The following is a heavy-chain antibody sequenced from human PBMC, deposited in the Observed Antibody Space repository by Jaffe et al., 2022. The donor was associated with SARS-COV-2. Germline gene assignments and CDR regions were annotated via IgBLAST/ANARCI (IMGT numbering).Heavy chain of an antibody. CDR1: GFTFDDYA. D-gene: IGHD3-22*01. Sequence: EVQLVESGGGLVQPGRSLRLSCAASGFTFDDYAMHWVRQAPGKGLEWVSGISWNSGSIGYADSVKGRFTISRDNAKNSLYLQMNSLRAEDTALYYCAKAPTRHYYDSSGYYPHSYFDYWGQGTLVTVSS. CDR2: ISWNSGSI. J-gene: IGHJ4*02. V-gene: IGHV3-9*01. CDR3: AKAPTRHYYDSSGYYPHSYFDY.